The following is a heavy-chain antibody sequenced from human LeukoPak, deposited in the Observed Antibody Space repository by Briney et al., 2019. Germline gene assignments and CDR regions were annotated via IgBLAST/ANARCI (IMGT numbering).Heavy chain of an antibody. D-gene: IGHD4-23*01. CDR1: GFTFSDYW. Sequence: PGGSLRLSCAASGFTFSDYWMNWVRQAPGKGLEWVANINQDGSAKYYVDSVKGRLTFSRDNAMNSLFLQMNSLRAEDTAVYYCARDVHGGAFDYWGQGTLVTVSS. CDR3: ARDVHGGAFDY. J-gene: IGHJ4*02. CDR2: INQDGSAK. V-gene: IGHV3-7*01.